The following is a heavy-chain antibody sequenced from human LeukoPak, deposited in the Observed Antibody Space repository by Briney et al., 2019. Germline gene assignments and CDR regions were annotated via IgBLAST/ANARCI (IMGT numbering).Heavy chain of an antibody. CDR3: ARNSIYDGSGYYYADAFDI. D-gene: IGHD3-22*01. Sequence: PGGSLRLSCAASGFTFSSYAMHWVRQAPGKGLEYVSAISSNGGSTYYADSVKGRFTISRDNAKNSLYLQMNSLRAEDTALYYCARNSIYDGSGYYYADAFDIWGQGTMVTVSS. CDR1: GFTFSSYA. J-gene: IGHJ3*02. V-gene: IGHV3-64*02. CDR2: ISSNGGST.